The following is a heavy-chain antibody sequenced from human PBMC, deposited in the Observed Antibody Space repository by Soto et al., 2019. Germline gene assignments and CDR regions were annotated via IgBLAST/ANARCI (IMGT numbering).Heavy chain of an antibody. J-gene: IGHJ4*02. CDR1: EFPFTPFA. CDR3: AKDGAATPLNLRYNKHDY. CDR2: FIGIGASP. D-gene: IGHD2-15*01. Sequence: EVQLLESGGGLVQPGGSRRHSFAAFEFPFTPFALSWVGQAPGKGLEWVSAFIGIGASPYYADSVKGRFTISRDNSKDTLYLQMNSLSAEDTAVYYCAKDGAATPLNLRYNKHDYWGQGTLVTVSS. V-gene: IGHV3-23*01.